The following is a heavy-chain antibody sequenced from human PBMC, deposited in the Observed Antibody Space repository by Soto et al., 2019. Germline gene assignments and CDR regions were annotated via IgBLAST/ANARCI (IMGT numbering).Heavy chain of an antibody. V-gene: IGHV3-53*01. CDR1: GLTVSRNY. CDR2: IYSVGST. J-gene: IGHJ4*02. Sequence: PGGSLRLSCAAYGLTVSRNYMTWVRQAPGKGLEWVSVIYSVGSTYYADSVKGRFIISRDNSKNTLLLQMNSLRAEDTAVYYCARIGETMGASFDYWGQGTLVTVSS. D-gene: IGHD1-26*01. CDR3: ARIGETMGASFDY.